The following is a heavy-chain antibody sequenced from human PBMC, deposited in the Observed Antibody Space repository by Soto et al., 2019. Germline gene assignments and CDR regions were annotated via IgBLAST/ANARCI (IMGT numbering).Heavy chain of an antibody. CDR2: INPSGGST. CDR1: GYSFTSYY. J-gene: IGHJ4*02. V-gene: IGHV1-46*03. D-gene: IGHD6-13*01. CDR3: ATYSSSWSLFDY. Sequence: ASVKVSCKGSGYSFTSYYMHWVRLAPGQGLEWMGIINPSGGSTSYAQKFQGRVTMTRDTSTSTVYMELSSLRSEDTAVYYCATYSSSWSLFDYWGQGTQVTVSS.